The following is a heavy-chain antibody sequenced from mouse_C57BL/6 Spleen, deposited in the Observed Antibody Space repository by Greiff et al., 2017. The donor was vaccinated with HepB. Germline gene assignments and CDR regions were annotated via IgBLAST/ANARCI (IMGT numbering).Heavy chain of an antibody. Sequence: QVQLQQPGAELVKPGASVKLSCKASGYTFTSYWMHWVKQRPGQGLEWIGMIHPNSGSTNYNEKFKSKATLTVDKSSSTAYMQLSSLTSEDSAVYYCARRDYGSDAMDYWGQGTSVTVSS. D-gene: IGHD1-1*01. CDR2: IHPNSGST. J-gene: IGHJ4*01. V-gene: IGHV1-64*01. CDR1: GYTFTSYW. CDR3: ARRDYGSDAMDY.